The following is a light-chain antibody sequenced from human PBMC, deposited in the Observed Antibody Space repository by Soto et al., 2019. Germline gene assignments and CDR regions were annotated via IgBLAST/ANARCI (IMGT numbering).Light chain of an antibody. CDR3: QHYNKWPPWT. CDR1: QSVSSNS. Sequence: EIVLTQSPGTLSLSPVERATLSCRASQSVSSNSLVWYQQKPGQAPRLLISGASSRATGIPDRFSGSGSGTDFTLTISSLQSEDFAVYYCQHYNKWPPWTFGQGTKVDIK. CDR2: GAS. V-gene: IGKV3-20*01. J-gene: IGKJ1*01.